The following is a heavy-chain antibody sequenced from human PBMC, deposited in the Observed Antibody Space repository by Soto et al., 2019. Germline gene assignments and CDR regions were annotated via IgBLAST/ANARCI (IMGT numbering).Heavy chain of an antibody. Sequence: GGSLRHSCGGSGFTFSRYAHSLGRQAPGKGLEWVSASSGSGGSTYYADSVKGRFTISRDNSKNTLYLQMSSLRAEDTAVYYCAKDPVATRRGGFDYWCQGTLVTVSS. CDR3: AKDPVATRRGGFDY. V-gene: IGHV3-23*01. CDR1: GFTFSRYA. J-gene: IGHJ4*02. D-gene: IGHD5-12*01. CDR2: SSGSGGST.